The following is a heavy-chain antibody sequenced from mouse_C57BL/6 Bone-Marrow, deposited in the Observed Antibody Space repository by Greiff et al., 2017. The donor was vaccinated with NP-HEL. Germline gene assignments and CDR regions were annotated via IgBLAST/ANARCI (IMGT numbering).Heavy chain of an antibody. CDR3: AREFYWYFDV. Sequence: EVKLQESGGDLVKPGGSLKLSCAASGFTFSSYGMSWVRQTPDKRLEWVATISSGGSYTYYPDSVKGRFTISRDNAKNTLYLQMSSLKSEDTAMYYCAREFYWYFDVWGTGTTVTVSS. CDR2: ISSGGSYT. J-gene: IGHJ1*03. V-gene: IGHV5-6*01. CDR1: GFTFSSYG.